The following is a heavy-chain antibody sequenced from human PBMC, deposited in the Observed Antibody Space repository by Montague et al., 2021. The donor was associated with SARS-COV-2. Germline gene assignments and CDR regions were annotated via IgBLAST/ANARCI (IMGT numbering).Heavy chain of an antibody. CDR3: ARAILTGYLGVPAGGHFDD. Sequence: ETLSLTCTVSGGSISSYYWSWIRQPPGKGLEWIGYIDYSGNTNYNPSLKSRVTLSVNTSKNQFSLKMSSVTAADTAVYYCARAILTGYLGVPAGGHFDDWGQGTLVTVSS. D-gene: IGHD3-9*01. CDR2: IDYSGNT. V-gene: IGHV4-59*01. J-gene: IGHJ4*02. CDR1: GGSISSYY.